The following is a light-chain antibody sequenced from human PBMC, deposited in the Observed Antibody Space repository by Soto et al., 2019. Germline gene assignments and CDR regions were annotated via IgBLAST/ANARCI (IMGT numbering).Light chain of an antibody. J-gene: IGLJ3*02. CDR3: LLFYAAAPV. CDR1: TGEVTSGYY. CDR2: STN. V-gene: IGLV7-43*01. Sequence: QAVVTQEPLLTVSPGGTVTLTCASSTGEVTSGYYPNWFQQKPGQAPRALIYSTNTRHSWTPARFSGSLFGGKAALTLSGVQPEDEADYYCLLFYAAAPVFGGGTKLTVL.